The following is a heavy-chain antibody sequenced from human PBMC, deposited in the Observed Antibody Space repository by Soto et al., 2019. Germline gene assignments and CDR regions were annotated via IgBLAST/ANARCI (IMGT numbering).Heavy chain of an antibody. CDR3: ARVYCSGGSCYGIDY. CDR2: INPSGST. CDR1: GYTFTSYY. J-gene: IGHJ4*02. V-gene: IGHV1-46*01. D-gene: IGHD2-15*01. Sequence: QVQLVQSGAEVKKPGASVKVSCKASGYTFTSYYMHWVRQAPGQGLEWMGIINPSGSTTYAQKFQGRVTMTRDTSTSPVYMELSSLRYDDTAVYYCARVYCSGGSCYGIDYWGRGTLVTVSS.